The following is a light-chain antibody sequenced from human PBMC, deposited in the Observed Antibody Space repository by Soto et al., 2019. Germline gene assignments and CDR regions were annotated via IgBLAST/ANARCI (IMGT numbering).Light chain of an antibody. CDR2: WAS. J-gene: IGKJ4*01. CDR1: LSVFYSSTNKNN. Sequence: DVVLTQSPDSLAVSLGERATINCKSSLSVFYSSTNKNNVAWYQQKPGQPPKTLIYWASTRESGVPERFSSSGSGTEYTTPISSLLAEDVAVYYCQQYSSAPLTFGGGTRVEIK. V-gene: IGKV4-1*01. CDR3: QQYSSAPLT.